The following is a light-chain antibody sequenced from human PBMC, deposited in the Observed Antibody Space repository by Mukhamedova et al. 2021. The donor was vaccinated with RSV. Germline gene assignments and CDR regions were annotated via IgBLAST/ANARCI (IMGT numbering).Light chain of an antibody. CDR3: KSADNSGTSKV. J-gene: IGLJ1*01. V-gene: IGLV3-25*03. Sequence: PSGVPERFSGSSSGTVATMTISGVQAEDEADYFCKSADNSGTSKVFGTGTKVTV.